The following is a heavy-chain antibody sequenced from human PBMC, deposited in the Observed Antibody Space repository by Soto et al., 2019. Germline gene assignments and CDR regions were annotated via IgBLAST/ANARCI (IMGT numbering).Heavy chain of an antibody. CDR3: AKATGSTLRFLEWLLPDFDY. J-gene: IGHJ4*02. CDR1: GFTFSSYA. V-gene: IGHV3-23*01. Sequence: GGSLRLSCAASGFTFSSYAMSWVRQAPGKGLEWVSAISGSGGSTYYADSVKGRFTISRDNSKNTLYLQMNSLRAEDTAVYYCAKATGSTLRFLEWLLPDFDYWGQGTLVTVSS. CDR2: ISGSGGST. D-gene: IGHD3-3*01.